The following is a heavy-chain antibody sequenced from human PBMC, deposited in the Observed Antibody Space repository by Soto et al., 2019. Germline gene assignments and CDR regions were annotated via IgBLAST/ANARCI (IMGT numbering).Heavy chain of an antibody. Sequence: GGFLRLSCPASGVIFICAGIHGVLQAPGKGLEWVAVISYDGSNKYYADSVKGRFTISRDNSKNTLYLQMNSLRAEDTAVYYCAKDHEAAIVVVPAENDYWGQGT. CDR2: ISYDGSNK. CDR1: GVIFICAG. D-gene: IGHD2-2*01. V-gene: IGHV3-30*18. J-gene: IGHJ4*02. CDR3: AKDHEAAIVVVPAENDY.